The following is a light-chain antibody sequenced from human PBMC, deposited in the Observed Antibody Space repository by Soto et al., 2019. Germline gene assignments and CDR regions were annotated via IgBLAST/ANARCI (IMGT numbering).Light chain of an antibody. CDR2: GNS. J-gene: IGLJ2*01. CDR3: QSYASSLSGHVV. CDR1: SSNIGAGYD. V-gene: IGLV1-40*01. Sequence: QSVLTQPPSVSGAPGQRVTISCTASSSNIGAGYDVHWYQQLPGTAPKLLIYGNSNRPSGVPDRFSGSKSGTSASLAITGLQAEYEADYYCQSYASSLSGHVVFGGGTKVTVL.